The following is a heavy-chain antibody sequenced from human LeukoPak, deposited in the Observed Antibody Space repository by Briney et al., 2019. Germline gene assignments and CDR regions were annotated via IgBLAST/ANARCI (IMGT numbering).Heavy chain of an antibody. Sequence: GESLKISCKGSGYNFTTYWIGWVRQMPGKGLEWMGRIDPSDSYTNYSPSFQGHVTISADKSISTAYLQWSSLKASDTAMYYCARRGDLYYYYGMDVWGQGTTVTVSS. V-gene: IGHV5-10-1*01. CDR3: ARRGDLYYYYGMDV. D-gene: IGHD6-25*01. J-gene: IGHJ6*02. CDR1: GYNFTTYW. CDR2: IDPSDSYT.